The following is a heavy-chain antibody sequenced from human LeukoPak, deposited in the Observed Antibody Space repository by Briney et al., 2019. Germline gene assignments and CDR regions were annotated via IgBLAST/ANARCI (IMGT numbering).Heavy chain of an antibody. CDR1: GFTFSSYE. Sequence: PGGSLRLSCAASGFTFSSYEMNWVRQAPGKGLEWVSYISSSGSTIYYADSVKGRFTISRDNAKNSLYLQMNSLRAEDTAVYYCAKRPDQGYYDSSDAFDIWGQGTMVTVSS. V-gene: IGHV3-48*03. CDR3: AKRPDQGYYDSSDAFDI. J-gene: IGHJ3*02. CDR2: ISSSGSTI. D-gene: IGHD3-22*01.